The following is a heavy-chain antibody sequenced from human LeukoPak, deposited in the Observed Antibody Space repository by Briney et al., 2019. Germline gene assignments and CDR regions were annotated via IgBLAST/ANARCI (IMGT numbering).Heavy chain of an antibody. CDR1: GYSISSGYY. J-gene: IGHJ6*03. Sequence: PSETLSLTRTVSGYSISSGYYWGWIRPPPGKGLEWIGSIYHSGSTYYNPSLKSRVTISVDTSKNQFSLKLSSVTAADTAVYYCATAHCSGGSCYPLYYYYMDVWGKGTTVTVSS. CDR2: IYHSGST. D-gene: IGHD2-15*01. CDR3: ATAHCSGGSCYPLYYYYMDV. V-gene: IGHV4-38-2*02.